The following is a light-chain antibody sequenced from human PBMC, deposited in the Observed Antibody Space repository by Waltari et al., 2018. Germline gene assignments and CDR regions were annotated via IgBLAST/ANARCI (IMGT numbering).Light chain of an antibody. CDR1: QSVSSD. J-gene: IGKJ5*01. CDR3: QQYNDWPKIT. Sequence: EIVMTQSPATLSVSPGARATPSCRASQSVSSDLAWYQQKPGQAPRLLFYGTSTRATGIPARFSGSGSGTDFTLSISSLQSEDFALYYCQQYNDWPKITFGQGTRLEIK. CDR2: GTS. V-gene: IGKV3-15*01.